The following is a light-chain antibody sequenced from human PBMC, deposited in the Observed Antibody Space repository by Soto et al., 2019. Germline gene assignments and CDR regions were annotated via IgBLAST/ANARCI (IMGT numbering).Light chain of an antibody. J-gene: IGLJ3*02. Sequence: QSALTQPRSVSGSPGQSVTISCTGTSGDVGAYDRVSWYQRHPTKAPKLIIYDVTNRPSGVPYRFSGSKSGSTASLTISGLQAEDEADYYCCSHAGGSSWVFGGGTKVTVL. CDR3: CSHAGGSSWV. V-gene: IGLV2-11*01. CDR2: DVT. CDR1: SGDVGAYDR.